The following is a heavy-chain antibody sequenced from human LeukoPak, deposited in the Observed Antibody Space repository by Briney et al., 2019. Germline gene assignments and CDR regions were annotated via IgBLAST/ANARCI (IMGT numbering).Heavy chain of an antibody. V-gene: IGHV3-7*03. D-gene: IGHD1-14*01. CDR1: GFTFSSYW. CDR2: IKQDGSEK. CDR3: AKYRTTSAPPRNFDF. Sequence: PGGSLRLSCAASGFTFSSYWMSWVRQAPGKGLEWVANIKQDGSEKYYVDSVKGRFTISRDKSKNSLYLQMNSLRAEDTAVYYCAKYRTTSAPPRNFDFWGQGTLVTVSS. J-gene: IGHJ4*02.